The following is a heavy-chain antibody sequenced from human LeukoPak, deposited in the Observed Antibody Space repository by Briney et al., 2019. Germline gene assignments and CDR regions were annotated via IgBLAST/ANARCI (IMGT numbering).Heavy chain of an antibody. Sequence: SVKVSYKASGGTFSSYAISWVRQAPGQGLEWMGGIIPIFGTANYAQKFQGRVTITTDESTSTAYMELSSLRSEDTAVYYCARVPSGSYLGNFDYWGQGTLVTVSS. D-gene: IGHD1-26*01. CDR3: ARVPSGSYLGNFDY. V-gene: IGHV1-69*05. CDR1: GGTFSSYA. J-gene: IGHJ4*02. CDR2: IIPIFGTA.